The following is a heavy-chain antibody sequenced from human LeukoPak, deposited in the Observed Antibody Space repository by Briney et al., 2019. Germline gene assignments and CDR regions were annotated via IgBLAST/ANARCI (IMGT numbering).Heavy chain of an antibody. Sequence: ASVKVSCKASGYTFTSYDINWVRQATGQGLEWMGWMNPNSGNTGYAQKFQGRVTITRNTSISTAYMELSSLRSEDTAVYYCARGGGSYEFFDWDYWGQGTLVTVSS. D-gene: IGHD1-26*01. CDR1: GYTFTSYD. V-gene: IGHV1-8*03. CDR2: MNPNSGNT. CDR3: ARGGGSYEFFDWDY. J-gene: IGHJ4*02.